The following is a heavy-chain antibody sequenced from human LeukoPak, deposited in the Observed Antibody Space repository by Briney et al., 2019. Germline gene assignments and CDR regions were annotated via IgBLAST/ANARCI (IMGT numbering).Heavy chain of an antibody. V-gene: IGHV3-74*01. CDR2: INSDGSST. D-gene: IGHD6-13*01. J-gene: IGHJ5*02. Sequence: GGSLRLSCAASGFTFSSYWMNWVRQAPGKGLVWVSRINSDGSSTSYADSVKVRFTISRDNAKNTLYLQMNSLRAEDTAVYYCAREVAAAGTIDYWFDPWGQGTLVTVSS. CDR1: GFTFSSYW. CDR3: AREVAAAGTIDYWFDP.